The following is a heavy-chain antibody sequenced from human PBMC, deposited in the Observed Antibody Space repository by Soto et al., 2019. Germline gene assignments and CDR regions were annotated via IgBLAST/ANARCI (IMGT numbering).Heavy chain of an antibody. CDR2: ISAYNGNT. CDR3: ARDARIWDGSGGSCYYGIDY. CDR1: GYTFTSYG. V-gene: IGHV1-18*01. Sequence: QVQLVQSGAEVKKPGASVKVSCKASGYTFTSYGISWVRQAPGQGLEWMGWISAYNGNTNYAQKLQGRVTMTTDTTTTTAYMELRSLRSDDTAVYYCARDARIWDGSGGSCYYGIDYWGQGTLVTVSS. D-gene: IGHD2-15*01. J-gene: IGHJ4*02.